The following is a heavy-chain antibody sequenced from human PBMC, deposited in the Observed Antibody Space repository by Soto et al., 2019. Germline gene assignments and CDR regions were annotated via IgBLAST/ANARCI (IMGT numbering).Heavy chain of an antibody. CDR3: ARSQLPDIIVVVPGAFAI. D-gene: IGHD3-22*01. CDR1: GGSFSGYY. CDR2: INHSGST. Sequence: PSETLSLTCAVYGGSFSGYYWSWIRQPPGKGLEWIGEINHSGSTNYNPSLKSRVTISVDTSKNQFSLKLSSVTAADTAVYYCARSQLPDIIVVVPGAFAIWGQGTMVTVSS. J-gene: IGHJ3*02. V-gene: IGHV4-34*01.